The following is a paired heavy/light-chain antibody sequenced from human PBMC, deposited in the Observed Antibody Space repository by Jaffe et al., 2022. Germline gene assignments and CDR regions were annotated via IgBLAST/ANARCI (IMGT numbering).Heavy chain of an antibody. CDR1: GGSISSSSYY. V-gene: IGHV4-39*01. Sequence: QLQLQESGPGLVKPSETLSLTCTVSGGSISSSSYYWGWIRQPPGKGLEWIGSIYYSGSTYYNPSLKSRVTISVDTSKNQFSLKLSSVTAADTAVYYCARLVTTGYLYRDYYYMDVWGKGTTVTVSS. CDR3: ARLVTTGYLYRDYYYMDV. CDR2: IYYSGST. J-gene: IGHJ6*03. D-gene: IGHD3-9*01.
Light chain of an antibody. CDR3: QSYDSSLSGLYV. Sequence: QSVLTQPPSVSGAPGQRVTISCTGSSSNIGAGYDVHWYQQLPGTAPKLLIYGNSNRPSGVPDRFSGSKSGTSASLAITGLQAEDEADYYCQSYDSSLSGLYVFGTGTKVTVL. CDR1: SSNIGAGYD. CDR2: GNS. V-gene: IGLV1-40*01. J-gene: IGLJ1*01.